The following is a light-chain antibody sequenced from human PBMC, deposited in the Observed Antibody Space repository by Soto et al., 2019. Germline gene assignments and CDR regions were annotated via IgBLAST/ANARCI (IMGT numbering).Light chain of an antibody. Sequence: AIHLTESPSSLSASVGDRVTITCQASPAIASFLAWYQQKPGTAPKLLIYVASTLQSGVPSRFSGSGYGTGFNLTISSLQTEDCATYYCLQDYNYPWTFGQGTKVDIK. CDR3: LQDYNYPWT. J-gene: IGKJ1*01. V-gene: IGKV1-6*01. CDR2: VAS. CDR1: PAIASF.